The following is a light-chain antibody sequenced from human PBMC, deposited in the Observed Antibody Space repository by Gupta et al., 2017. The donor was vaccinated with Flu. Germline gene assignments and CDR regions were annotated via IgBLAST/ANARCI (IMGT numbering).Light chain of an antibody. V-gene: IGKV4-1*01. CDR3: QQFYTTPLA. CDR2: WAS. CDR1: QSLLYSSNNKNY. Sequence: DIVMTQSPDSLAVSLGERATINCKSSQSLLYSSNNKNYLAWYQQKPGQPPKLLIHWASTRQSGVPDRFSGSGSGTDFTLTISGLQAEDVAVYYCQQFYTTPLAFGPGTKVGIK. J-gene: IGKJ3*01.